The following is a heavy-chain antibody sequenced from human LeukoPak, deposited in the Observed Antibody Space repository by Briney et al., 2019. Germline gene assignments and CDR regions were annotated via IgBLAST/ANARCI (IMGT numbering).Heavy chain of an antibody. CDR1: GFTFSSYA. D-gene: IGHD6-13*01. CDR3: AKRGQQLVFDY. CDR2: ISGSGGST. V-gene: IGHV3-23*01. Sequence: GGALRLSCAASGFTFSSYAMSWVRQAPGKGLEWVSAISGSGGSTYYADSVKGRFTISRDNSKNTLYLQMDSLRAEDTAVYYCAKRGQQLVFDYWGQGTLVTVSS. J-gene: IGHJ4*02.